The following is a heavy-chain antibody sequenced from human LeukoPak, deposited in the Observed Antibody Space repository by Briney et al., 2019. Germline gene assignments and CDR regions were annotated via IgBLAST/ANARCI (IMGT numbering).Heavy chain of an antibody. CDR1: GFTFSSYS. Sequence: GGSLRLSCAASGFTFSSYSMNWVRQAPGKGLEWVSSISSSSSYIYYADSVKGRFTISRDNAKNSLYLQMNSLRAEDTAVYYCARVLPGYSSGWYNWFDPWGQGTLVTVSS. J-gene: IGHJ5*02. V-gene: IGHV3-21*01. CDR2: ISSSSSYI. CDR3: ARVLPGYSSGWYNWFDP. D-gene: IGHD6-19*01.